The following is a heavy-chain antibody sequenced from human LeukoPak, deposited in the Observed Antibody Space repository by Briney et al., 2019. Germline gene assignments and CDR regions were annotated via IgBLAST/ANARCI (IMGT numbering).Heavy chain of an antibody. J-gene: IGHJ4*02. CDR1: GGTFSSYA. CDR2: IIPIFGTA. V-gene: IGHV1-69*05. D-gene: IGHD3-3*01. Sequence: SVKVSCKASGGTFSSYAISWVRQAPGQGLEWMGGIIPIFGTANYAQKFQGRVTITTDESTSTAYMELSSLRSDDTAVYYCARVKEWQRFLEWLLSEEYYFDYWGQGTLVTVSS. CDR3: ARVKEWQRFLEWLLSEEYYFDY.